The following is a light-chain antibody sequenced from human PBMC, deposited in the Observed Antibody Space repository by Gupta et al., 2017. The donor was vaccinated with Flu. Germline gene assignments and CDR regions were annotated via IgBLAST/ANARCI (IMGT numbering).Light chain of an antibody. CDR1: SGHSSYI. J-gene: IGLJ2*01. CDR3: ETWDSNSVV. V-gene: IGLV4-60*03. CDR2: LEGSGSY. Sequence: QPVLTQSSSASASLGSSVKLTCTLSSGHSSYIIAWHQQQPGKAPRYLMKLEGSGSYNKGGGVPHRFAGSSAEADRYLTISNLQSEDEADYYCETWDSNSVVFGGGTKLTVL.